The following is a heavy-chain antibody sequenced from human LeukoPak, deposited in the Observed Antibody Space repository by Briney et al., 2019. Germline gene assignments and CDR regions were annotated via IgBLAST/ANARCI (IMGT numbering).Heavy chain of an antibody. CDR1: GYTFISYT. D-gene: IGHD5-18*01. J-gene: IGHJ4*02. CDR2: INTNTGNP. CDR3: GRDPRLGIRGYTYGYIDC. Sequence: GASVKVSCKTSGYTFISYTITWVRQAPGQGLEWMGWINTNTGNPTYAQDFTGRYVFSVDTSVSTAYLQISGLTADDTAVYFCGRDPRLGIRGYTYGYIDCWGQGTLVTVSS. V-gene: IGHV7-4-1*02.